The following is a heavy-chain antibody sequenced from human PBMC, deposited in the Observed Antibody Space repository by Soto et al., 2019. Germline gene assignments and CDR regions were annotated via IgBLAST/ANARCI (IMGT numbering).Heavy chain of an antibody. D-gene: IGHD2-2*01. V-gene: IGHV3-23*01. CDR1: GCTFNNYG. CDR2: ISGSGGST. CDR3: AKKYCSSTSCPLKDYGMDV. Sequence: PGGSLRLSCAASGCTFNNYGMSWVRQAPGKGLEWVLVISGSGGSTHYADSVKGRFTISRDNSKNTVYLQMNSLRAEDTAVYYCAKKYCSSTSCPLKDYGMDVWGQGTTVTVSS. J-gene: IGHJ6*02.